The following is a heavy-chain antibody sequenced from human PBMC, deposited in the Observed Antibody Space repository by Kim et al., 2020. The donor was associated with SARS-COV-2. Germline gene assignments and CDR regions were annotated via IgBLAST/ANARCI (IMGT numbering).Heavy chain of an antibody. V-gene: IGHV3-48*02. Sequence: VKVRFTISRGNAKNSLYLQMNSLRDEDTAVYYCARVNWNYGVYYYYGMDVWGQGTTVTVSS. CDR3: ARVNWNYGVYYYYGMDV. D-gene: IGHD1-7*01. J-gene: IGHJ6*02.